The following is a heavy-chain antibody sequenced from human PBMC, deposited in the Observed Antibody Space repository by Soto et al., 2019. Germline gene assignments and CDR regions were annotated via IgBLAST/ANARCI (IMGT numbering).Heavy chain of an antibody. CDR2: IYYTGST. CDR1: GGSISSSSYY. CDR3: AQGSCSGGSCYWYFDL. Sequence: SETLSLTCTVSGGSISSSSYYWGWIRQPPGKGLEWIGSIYYTGSTYYNPSLKSRVTISVDTSKNQFSLNLSSVTAADTAVYYCAQGSCSGGSCYWYFDLWGRGTLVTVSS. D-gene: IGHD2-15*01. V-gene: IGHV4-39*01. J-gene: IGHJ2*01.